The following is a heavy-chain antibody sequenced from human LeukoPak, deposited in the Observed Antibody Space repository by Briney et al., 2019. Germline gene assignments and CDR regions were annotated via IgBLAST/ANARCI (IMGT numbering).Heavy chain of an antibody. CDR2: INAGGGIT. J-gene: IGHJ5*02. Sequence: SAINAGGGITYYADSVKGRFTISSDNSKNTLYLQMDSLRVEDSAVYYCARDVTARPRWFDPWGQGTLVSVSS. CDR3: ARDVTARPRWFDP. V-gene: IGHV3-23*01. D-gene: IGHD6-6*01.